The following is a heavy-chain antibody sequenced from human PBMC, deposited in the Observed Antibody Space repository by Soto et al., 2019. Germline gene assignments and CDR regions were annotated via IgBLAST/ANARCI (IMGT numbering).Heavy chain of an antibody. Sequence: QVQLVESGGGVVQPGRSLRLSCAASGFTFSSYGMHWVRQAPGKGLEWVAVISYDGSNKYYAASVKGRFTISRDNSKNTLYLQMNSLRAEDTAVYYCAKDFEAGYWGQGTLVTVSA. J-gene: IGHJ4*02. CDR2: ISYDGSNK. CDR3: AKDFEAGY. CDR1: GFTFSSYG. D-gene: IGHD3-9*01. V-gene: IGHV3-30*18.